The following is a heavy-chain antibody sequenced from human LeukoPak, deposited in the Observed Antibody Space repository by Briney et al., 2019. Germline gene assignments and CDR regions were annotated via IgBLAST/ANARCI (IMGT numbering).Heavy chain of an antibody. CDR1: GFTLSSYA. J-gene: IGHJ4*02. CDR2: ISGSGGST. Sequence: GGSLRLSCAASGFTLSSYAMSWVRQAPGKGLEWVSAISGSGGSTYYADSVKGRFTISRDNSKNTLYLQMNSLRAEDTAVYHCAKVGWNYYFDYWGQGTLATVSS. CDR3: AKVGWNYYFDY. D-gene: IGHD1-7*01. V-gene: IGHV3-23*01.